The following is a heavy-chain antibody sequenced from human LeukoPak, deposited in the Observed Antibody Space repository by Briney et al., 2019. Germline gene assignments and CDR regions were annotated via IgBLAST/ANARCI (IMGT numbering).Heavy chain of an antibody. J-gene: IGHJ4*02. D-gene: IGHD5-12*01. CDR2: VGISSGNT. CDR1: GFTFSDYS. Sequence: GGSLRLSCGASGFTFSDYSMNWVRQAPGKGLEWISYVGISSGNTKYAASVKGRFTISGDSAKNSVFLQMNNLRVEDTSVYYCARDHRYAFDNWGQGTLVTVSS. CDR3: ARDHRYAFDN. V-gene: IGHV3-48*04.